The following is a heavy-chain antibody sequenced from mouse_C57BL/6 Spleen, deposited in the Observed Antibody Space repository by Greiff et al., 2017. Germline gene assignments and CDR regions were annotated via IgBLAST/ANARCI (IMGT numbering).Heavy chain of an antibody. CDR1: GYSFTGYY. CDR2: INPSTGGT. Sequence: EVQLQQSGPELVKPGASVKISCKASGYSFTGYYMHWVKQSPEKSLEWIGEINPSTGGTSYNQKFKGKATLTVDKSSSTAYMQLKSLTSEDSAVYYCARAEKYITAVVADYWGQGTTLTVSS. CDR3: ARAEKYITAVVADY. J-gene: IGHJ2*01. V-gene: IGHV1-43*01. D-gene: IGHD1-1*01.